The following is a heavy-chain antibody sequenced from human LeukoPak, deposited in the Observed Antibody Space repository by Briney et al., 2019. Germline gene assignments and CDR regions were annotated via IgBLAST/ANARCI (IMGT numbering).Heavy chain of an antibody. Sequence: SETLSLTCTVSGGSISSYYWSWIRQPPGKGLEWIGYIYYSGSTNYNPSLKSRVTISVDTSKNQFSLKLSSVTAADTAVYYCARVLTMIVPYNWFDPWGQGTLVTVSS. CDR3: ARVLTMIVPYNWFDP. D-gene: IGHD3-22*01. CDR1: GGSISSYY. V-gene: IGHV4-59*12. CDR2: IYYSGST. J-gene: IGHJ5*02.